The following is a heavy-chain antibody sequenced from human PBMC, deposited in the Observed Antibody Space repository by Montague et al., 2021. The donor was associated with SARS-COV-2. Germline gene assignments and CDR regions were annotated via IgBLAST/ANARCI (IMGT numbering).Heavy chain of an antibody. D-gene: IGHD3-22*01. V-gene: IGHV4-59*08. Sequence: SETRSLTCTVSGGSISSYYWSWIRQPPGKGLEWIGYIYYGGSTNYNPSLKSRVTISVDTSKNQFSLKLSSVTAADTAVYYCARQYYDSSGEDAFDIWGQGTMVTVSS. CDR3: ARQYYDSSGEDAFDI. CDR1: GGSISSYY. CDR2: IYYGGST. J-gene: IGHJ3*02.